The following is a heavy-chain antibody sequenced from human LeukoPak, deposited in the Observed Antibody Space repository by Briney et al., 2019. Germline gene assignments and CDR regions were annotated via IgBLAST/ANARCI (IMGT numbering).Heavy chain of an antibody. CDR3: ASFPRRGLILTGYYGNYFDY. Sequence: SGGSLRLSCAASGFTFSSYAMSWVRQAPGKGMVWVSAISGSGGSTYYADSVKGRFTISRDNSKNTLYLQMNSLRAEDTAVYYCASFPRRGLILTGYYGNYFDYWGQGTLVTVSS. J-gene: IGHJ4*02. V-gene: IGHV3-23*01. D-gene: IGHD3-9*01. CDR1: GFTFSSYA. CDR2: ISGSGGST.